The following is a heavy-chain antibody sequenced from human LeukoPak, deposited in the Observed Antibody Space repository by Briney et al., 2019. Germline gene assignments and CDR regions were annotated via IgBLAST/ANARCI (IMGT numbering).Heavy chain of an antibody. V-gene: IGHV3-15*01. J-gene: IGHJ4*02. D-gene: IGHD3-10*01. CDR2: IKSKTDGGTT. CDR3: TALMVRGFVDY. CDR1: GFTFSNAW. Sequence: SGGSLRLSCAASGFTFSNAWMSWVRQAPGKGLEWVGRIKSKTDGGTTDYAAPVKGGFTISRDDSKNTLYLQMNSLKTEDTAVYYCTALMVRGFVDYWGQGTLVTVSS.